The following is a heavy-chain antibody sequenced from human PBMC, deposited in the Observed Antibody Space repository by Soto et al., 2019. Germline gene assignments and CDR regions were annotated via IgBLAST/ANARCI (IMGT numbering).Heavy chain of an antibody. CDR1: GFNVMSYW. V-gene: IGHV3-7*01. CDR2: VREDGSEL. D-gene: IGHD3-16*01. Sequence: GGSLRLSCAVSGFNVMSYWMSWVRQAPGKGLEWVASVREDGSELYYLHSVRGRFSISRDSAGNALHLTMNYLSAEDTGVYFCARDIGFDYVNWGQGIPVTVS. J-gene: IGHJ4*02. CDR3: ARDIGFDYVN.